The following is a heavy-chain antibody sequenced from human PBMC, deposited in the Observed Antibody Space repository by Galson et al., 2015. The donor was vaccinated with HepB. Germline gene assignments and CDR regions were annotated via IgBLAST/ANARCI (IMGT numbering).Heavy chain of an antibody. V-gene: IGHV3-7*03. Sequence: SLRLSCAGSRFTITTLWMAWVRQAPGKGLEWVANIKQDGSDIRYLDSVKDRFTISRDNGDNLLYLQMNSLRVEDTAVYYCAGGPGWLVTEWGQGTMVTVSS. CDR2: IKQDGSDI. CDR3: AGGPGWLVTE. CDR1: RFTITTLW. J-gene: IGHJ1*01. D-gene: IGHD3-22*01.